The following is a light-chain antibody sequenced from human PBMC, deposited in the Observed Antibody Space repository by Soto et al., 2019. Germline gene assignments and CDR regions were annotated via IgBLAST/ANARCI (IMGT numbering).Light chain of an antibody. J-gene: IGLJ1*01. CDR1: SSDVGGYNY. Sequence: QSALTQPASVSGSPGQSITFSCTGTSSDVGGYNYVSWYQQHPGKAPKLMIYEVTNRPSGVSNRFSGSKSGNTASLTISGLQAEDEADYYCSSYRSSSPLVFGTGTKVTVL. CDR2: EVT. CDR3: SSYRSSSPLV. V-gene: IGLV2-14*03.